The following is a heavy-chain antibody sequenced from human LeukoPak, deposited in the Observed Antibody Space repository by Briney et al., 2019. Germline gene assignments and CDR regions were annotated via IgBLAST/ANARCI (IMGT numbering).Heavy chain of an antibody. Sequence: PSETLSLTCTVSGGSISPFQWSWIRQSAGKRLEWIGLIRNTGSADYNPSLKSRVTLSIDTSKSQISLRLTSVTAADTAVYYCATGCYSGGFDKWGQGTLVIVSS. CDR3: ATGCYSGGFDK. J-gene: IGHJ4*02. CDR2: IRNTGSA. V-gene: IGHV4-4*07. CDR1: GGSISPFQ. D-gene: IGHD2-15*01.